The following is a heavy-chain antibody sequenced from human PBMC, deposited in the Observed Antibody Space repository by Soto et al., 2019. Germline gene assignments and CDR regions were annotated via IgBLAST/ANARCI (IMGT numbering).Heavy chain of an antibody. CDR2: INTYNGNT. Sequence: ASVKVSCKASGYSFTGYGIAWARQAPGQGLEWMGWINTYNGNTNYAQKLQGRVTMTTDTSTSTAYMELRSLRSDDTAVYYCARSDCSGGSCYSYYFDYWGQGTLVTVSS. J-gene: IGHJ4*02. CDR3: ARSDCSGGSCYSYYFDY. V-gene: IGHV1-18*01. D-gene: IGHD2-15*01. CDR1: GYSFTGYG.